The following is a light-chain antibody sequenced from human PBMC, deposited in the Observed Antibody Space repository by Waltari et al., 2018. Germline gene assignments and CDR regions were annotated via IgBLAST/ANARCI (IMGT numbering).Light chain of an antibody. Sequence: DIQMTQSPSSLSASVGDRVTMTCRASKSITNYWSGYQHKLGEAPNLLVYDASTLVSGDPPRFNGSGSGTEFTHTSSSLRPEDLETYCCVQTYSTLMFSLGPETKVDL. V-gene: IGKV1-39*01. CDR1: KSITNY. CDR2: DAS. CDR3: VQTYSTLMFS. J-gene: IGKJ3*01.